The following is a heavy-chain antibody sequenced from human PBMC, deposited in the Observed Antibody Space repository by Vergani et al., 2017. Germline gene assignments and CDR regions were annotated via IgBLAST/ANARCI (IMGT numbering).Heavy chain of an antibody. Sequence: QVQLVESGGGVVQPGRSLRLSCAASGFTFSSYAMHWVRQAPGKGLEWVAVISYDGSNKYYADSVKGRFTISRDNSKNTLYLQMNSLRAEDTAVYYCARAHYCGEVCYAGYYFDWWGEGSRVTVSS. V-gene: IGHV3-30-3*01. CDR3: ARAHYCGEVCYAGYYFDW. CDR1: GFTFSSYA. J-gene: IGHJ4*02. D-gene: IGHD2-21*01. CDR2: ISYDGSNK.